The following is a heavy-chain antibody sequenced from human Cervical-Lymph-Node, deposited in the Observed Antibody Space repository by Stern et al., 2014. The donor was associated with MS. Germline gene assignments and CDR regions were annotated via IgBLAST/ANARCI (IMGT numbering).Heavy chain of an antibody. CDR3: ARIPPGYSVAWDWYFDL. J-gene: IGHJ2*01. D-gene: IGHD6-13*01. CDR1: GFSLSNARMG. Sequence: QITLKESGPALVKPTETLTLTCTVSGFSLSNARMGVSWIRQPPGKALEWLAHIFANDEKAYSTSRKGRLTISKDASKSQVVLTMTNMDPVDTATYYCARIPPGYSVAWDWYFDLWGRGTLVTVSS. V-gene: IGHV2-26*01. CDR2: IFANDEK.